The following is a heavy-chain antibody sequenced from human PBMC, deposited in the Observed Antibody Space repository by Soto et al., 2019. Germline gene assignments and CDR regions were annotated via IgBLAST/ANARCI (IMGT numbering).Heavy chain of an antibody. CDR2: IYHSGST. D-gene: IGHD2-2*01. V-gene: IGHV4-4*02. J-gene: IGHJ4*02. Sequence: SETLSLTCAVSGGSISSSNWWSWVRQPPGKGLEWIGEIYHSGSTNYNPSLKSRVTISVDKSKNQFSLKLSSVTAADTAVYYCGVLRYCSSTSCAVVVNWGQGTLVTVSS. CDR1: GGSISSSNW. CDR3: GVLRYCSSTSCAVVVN.